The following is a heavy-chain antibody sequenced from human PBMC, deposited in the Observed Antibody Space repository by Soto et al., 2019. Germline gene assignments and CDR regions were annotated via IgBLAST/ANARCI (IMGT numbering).Heavy chain of an antibody. CDR3: ARERGMSGYDYHDAFDI. V-gene: IGHV1-18*01. CDR1: GYTFTSYG. J-gene: IGHJ3*02. D-gene: IGHD5-12*01. Sequence: ASVKVSCKASGYTFTSYGISWVRQAPRQGLQWMGWISAYNGNTNYAQKLQGRVTMTTDTSTSTAYMELRSLRSDDTAVYYCARERGMSGYDYHDAFDIWGQGTMVTVSS. CDR2: ISAYNGNT.